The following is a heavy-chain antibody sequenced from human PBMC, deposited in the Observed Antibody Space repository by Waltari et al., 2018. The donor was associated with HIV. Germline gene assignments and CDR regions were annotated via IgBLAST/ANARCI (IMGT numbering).Heavy chain of an antibody. Sequence: QWGSGLVKPSETLKVTCAAYDATFSDVSWAGVRLSPGRGLEWLGEVGGWGPTQTKPSCKGRRTLSADKSMGHYSLTLTKVTAADTATYFFARMVSQVWGTLDLWSQGTHVRVSS. D-gene: IGHD2-8*01. V-gene: IGHV4-34*04. CDR2: VGGWGPT. CDR1: DATFSDVS. CDR3: ARMVSQVWGTLDL. J-gene: IGHJ3*01.